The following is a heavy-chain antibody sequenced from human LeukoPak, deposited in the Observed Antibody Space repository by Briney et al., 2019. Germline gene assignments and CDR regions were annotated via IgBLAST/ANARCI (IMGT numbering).Heavy chain of an antibody. CDR1: GYTFTVYY. D-gene: IGHD6-13*01. Sequence: ASVTVSFKASGYTFTVYYMHWVRQAPGQGLEWMGWINPNSGGTNYAQKFQGRVTMTRDTSISTAYMELSRLRSDDTAVYYCARRLLSSSAAGKDDWGQGTLVTVSS. J-gene: IGHJ4*02. V-gene: IGHV1-2*02. CDR2: INPNSGGT. CDR3: ARRLLSSSAAGKDD.